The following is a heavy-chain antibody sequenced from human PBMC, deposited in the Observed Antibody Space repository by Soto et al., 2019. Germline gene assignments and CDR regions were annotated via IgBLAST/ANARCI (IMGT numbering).Heavy chain of an antibody. CDR2: MFASGSS. CDR3: AREGFDHRPDY. CDR1: GDSISSPNW. V-gene: IGHV4-4*02. Sequence: SETLSLTWAVSGDSISSPNWLSWYRQSPGKGLELIGEMFASGSSNYNPSLDGRVTISLDTSKNHFSLKLTSLTAADTAIYYCAREGFDHRPDYWGQGIPVTVSS. J-gene: IGHJ4*02.